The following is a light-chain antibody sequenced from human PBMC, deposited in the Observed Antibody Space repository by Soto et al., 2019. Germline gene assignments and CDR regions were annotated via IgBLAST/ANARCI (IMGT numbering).Light chain of an antibody. Sequence: QSALTQPASVSGSPGQSITISCTGSSSDVGGYDFVSWYQHHPGKAPRLMIFDVSNRPSAVSNRFSGSKSGNTASLTISGLQAEDEGDYYCASYTSRSTLVFGTGTKVNVL. CDR1: SSDVGGYDF. J-gene: IGLJ1*01. CDR3: ASYTSRSTLV. CDR2: DVS. V-gene: IGLV2-14*03.